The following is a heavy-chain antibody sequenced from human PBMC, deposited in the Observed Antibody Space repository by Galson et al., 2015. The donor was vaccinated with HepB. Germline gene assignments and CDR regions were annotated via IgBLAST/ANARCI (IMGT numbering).Heavy chain of an antibody. CDR2: ISAYNGKT. V-gene: IGHV1-18*04. CDR1: GYTFTTYG. Sequence: SVKVSCKASGYTFTTYGINWVRQAPGQGLEWMGWISAYNGKTNYAQKLQGRVTMTTDTSTSTAYTELRSLRSDDTAVYYCARDGGYCSTTSCYSAWFDPWGQGTLVTVSS. CDR3: ARDGGYCSTTSCYSAWFDP. J-gene: IGHJ5*02. D-gene: IGHD2-2*01.